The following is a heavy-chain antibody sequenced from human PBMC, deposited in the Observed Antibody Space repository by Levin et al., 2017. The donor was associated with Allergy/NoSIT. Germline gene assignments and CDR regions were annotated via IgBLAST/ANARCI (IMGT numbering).Heavy chain of an antibody. D-gene: IGHD3/OR15-3a*01. CDR2: INHSGST. V-gene: IGHV4-34*01. Sequence: SQTLSLTCAVYCGSFSGSYWSWIRQPPGKGLEWIGEINHSGSTNYNPSLKSRVTISVDTSKNQFSLKLSSVTAADTAVYYCARAKRGTRSLDYWGQGTLVTVSS. J-gene: IGHJ4*02. CDR3: ARAKRGTRSLDY. CDR1: CGSFSGSY.